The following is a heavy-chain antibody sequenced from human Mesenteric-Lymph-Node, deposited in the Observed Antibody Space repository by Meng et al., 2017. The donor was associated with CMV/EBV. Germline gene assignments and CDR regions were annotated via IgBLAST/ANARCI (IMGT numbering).Heavy chain of an antibody. J-gene: IGHJ6*02. CDR2: IYSDGST. V-gene: IGHV3-53*01. CDR1: GLTVSNNY. CDR3: ARDYPRKYDSTGWSYFYNGMDV. Sequence: GESLKISCAASGLTVSNNYMTWVRQAPGKGLEWVSVIYSDGSTYYADSVKGRFTISRDNFKNTLYLQMNSLRAEDTAVYYCARDYPRKYDSTGWSYFYNGMDVWGQGTTVTVSS. D-gene: IGHD3-22*01.